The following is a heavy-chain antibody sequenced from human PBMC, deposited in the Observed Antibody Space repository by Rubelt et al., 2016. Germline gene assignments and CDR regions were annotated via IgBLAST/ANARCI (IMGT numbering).Heavy chain of an antibody. J-gene: IGHJ3*02. Sequence: QVQLQESGPGLVKPSETLSLTCHVSGYPIRSGYYWGWIRQAPGKGLEWIGNVYHGGTSSYTPSLESRVTISVDIPKNQLSLKMSAMTAADTATDFCARAPRGWSRNNVFDSWGQGTTVTVSS. CDR1: GYPIRSGYY. D-gene: IGHD1-14*01. CDR3: ARAPRGWSRNNVFDS. V-gene: IGHV4-38-2*02. CDR2: VYHGGTS.